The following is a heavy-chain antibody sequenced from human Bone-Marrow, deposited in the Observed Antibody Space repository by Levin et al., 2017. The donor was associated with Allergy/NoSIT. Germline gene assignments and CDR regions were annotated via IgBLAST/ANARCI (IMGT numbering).Heavy chain of an antibody. CDR2: ISGSGGSA. J-gene: IGHJ4*02. Sequence: GESLKISCEASEFTFSSYAMSWVRQAPGKGLEWVSTISGSGGSAYYAESVKGRFTISRDNSKYTLHLQMSSLRAEDTAVYYCAKSAEFFWSGYGNWGQGTLVTVSS. CDR1: EFTFSSYA. D-gene: IGHD3-3*01. V-gene: IGHV3-23*01. CDR3: AKSAEFFWSGYGN.